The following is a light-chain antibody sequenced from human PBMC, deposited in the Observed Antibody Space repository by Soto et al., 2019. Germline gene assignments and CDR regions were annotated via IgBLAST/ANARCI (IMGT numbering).Light chain of an antibody. CDR3: AAWDDSLNGPV. Sequence: QSVLTQPPSASGTPGQRVTISCFGRSSNIGSNTVNWYQQLPGTAPKRLIYSNNQRPSGVPDRFSGSKSCTSASLAISGLQSEDEGVYYCAAWDDSLNGPVFGGGTKLTVL. CDR2: SNN. CDR1: SSNIGSNT. J-gene: IGLJ2*01. V-gene: IGLV1-44*01.